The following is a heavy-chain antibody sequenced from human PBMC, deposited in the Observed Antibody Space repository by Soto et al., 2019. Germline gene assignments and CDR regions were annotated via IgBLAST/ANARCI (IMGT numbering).Heavy chain of an antibody. V-gene: IGHV4-4*02. J-gene: IGHJ6*02. Sequence: QVQLQESSPGLVKPSGTLSLTCAVSGGSISSSNWWSWVRRPPGMGLEWIGGIYHSGSTNYNPSLKSRVTISVDKSKNQFSLKLSSVTAADTAVYYCAGWTQLQQYYYYGMDVWGQGTTVTVSS. CDR3: AGWTQLQQYYYYGMDV. D-gene: IGHD5-18*01. CDR1: GGSISSSNW. CDR2: IYHSGST.